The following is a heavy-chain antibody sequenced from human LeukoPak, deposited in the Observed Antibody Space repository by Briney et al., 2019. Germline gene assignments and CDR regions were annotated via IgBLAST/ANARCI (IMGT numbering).Heavy chain of an antibody. CDR3: ARDMYDNGWSSFDY. J-gene: IGHJ4*02. Sequence: SGVSLRLSCAASGFTFSNYAMHWVRQAQGKGLEWVAVISFDGTNKYYANSVQGRFTISRDNSKNTLYLQMNSLRAEDTALYYCARDMYDNGWSSFDYWGQGTLVTVSS. V-gene: IGHV3-30-3*01. D-gene: IGHD3-10*01. CDR1: GFTFSNYA. CDR2: ISFDGTNK.